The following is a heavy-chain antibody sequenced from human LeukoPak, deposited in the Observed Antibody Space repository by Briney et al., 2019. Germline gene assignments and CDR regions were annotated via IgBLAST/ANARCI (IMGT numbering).Heavy chain of an antibody. CDR1: GGSISSYY. CDR2: IYHSGST. CDR3: ARAAVPAAMERTPENWFDP. D-gene: IGHD2-2*01. J-gene: IGHJ5*02. Sequence: SETLSLTCTVSGGSISSYYWSWIRQPPGKGLEWIGYIYHSGSTNYNPSLKSRVTISVDTSKNQFSLKLSSVTAADTAVYYCARAAVPAAMERTPENWFDPWGQGTLVTVSS. V-gene: IGHV4-59*01.